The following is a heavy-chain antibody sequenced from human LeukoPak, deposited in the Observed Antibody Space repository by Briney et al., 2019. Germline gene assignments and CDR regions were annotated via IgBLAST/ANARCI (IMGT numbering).Heavy chain of an antibody. CDR2: INHSGNT. CDR1: GESFSTYY. V-gene: IGHV4-34*01. D-gene: IGHD1-26*01. J-gene: IGHJ2*01. Sequence: SETLSLTCAVYGESFSTYYWSWIRQPPGKGLEWIGEINHSGNTSYNPSLKSRVTISVDTSKNQFSLKLSSVTAADTAVYYCAAARTSGSHFDLWGRGTLVTVSS. CDR3: AAARTSGSHFDL.